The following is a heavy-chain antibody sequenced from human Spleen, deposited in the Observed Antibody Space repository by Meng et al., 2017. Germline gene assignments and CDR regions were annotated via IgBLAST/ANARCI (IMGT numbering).Heavy chain of an antibody. J-gene: IGHJ4*02. CDR3: ARPINTAMGPFYY. V-gene: IGHV5-51*01. Sequence: GESLKISCKVSGYSFSSYWIGWVRQMPGKGLEWMEIIYPGNSDIRYSPSFKGQVTISADKSISTAYLQLSSLKASDTAMYYCARPINTAMGPFYYWGQGTLVTVSS. CDR2: IYPGNSDI. CDR1: GYSFSSYW. D-gene: IGHD5-18*01.